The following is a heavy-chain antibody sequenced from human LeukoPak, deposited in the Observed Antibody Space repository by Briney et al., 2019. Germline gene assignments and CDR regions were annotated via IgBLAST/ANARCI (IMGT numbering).Heavy chain of an antibody. V-gene: IGHV4-59*01. J-gene: IGHJ4*02. CDR2: IYYSGNT. CDR1: GRSINNDY. D-gene: IGHD2-2*01. Sequence: WETLSLTCTVSGRSINNDYWGWIRQPPGRGLERIGYIYYSGNTNYNPSLKTRVTISVDTSKNQFTLNLTSVTAADTALYYCARGSRTLGDWGRGTLVTVSS. CDR3: ARGSRTLGD.